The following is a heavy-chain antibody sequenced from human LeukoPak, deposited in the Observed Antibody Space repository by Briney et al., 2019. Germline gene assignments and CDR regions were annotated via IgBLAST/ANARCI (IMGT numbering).Heavy chain of an antibody. Sequence: PGGSLRLSCAASGFTFSSYAMSWVRQAPGKGLEWVSAISGSGYSTYYADSVKGRFTISRDNSKNTLYLQMNSLRAEDTAVYYCARDGLRSIGYFDYWGQGTLVTVSS. CDR1: GFTFSSYA. V-gene: IGHV3-23*01. CDR3: ARDGLRSIGYFDY. J-gene: IGHJ4*02. D-gene: IGHD3-22*01. CDR2: ISGSGYST.